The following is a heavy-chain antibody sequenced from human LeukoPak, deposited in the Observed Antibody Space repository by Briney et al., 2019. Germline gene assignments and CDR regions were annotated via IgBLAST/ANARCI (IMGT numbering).Heavy chain of an antibody. Sequence: GGSLTLSCAASGFTFTTYWMNWVRQAPGKGLEWVSYISSSGTTISYAQSVKGRFTITRDNAQNSLTLHMNTLRADDTAVYYCAKDGGTHFDHWGQGTLVTVSS. D-gene: IGHD1-26*01. CDR1: GFTFTTYW. CDR2: ISSSGTTI. J-gene: IGHJ4*02. CDR3: AKDGGTHFDH. V-gene: IGHV3-48*01.